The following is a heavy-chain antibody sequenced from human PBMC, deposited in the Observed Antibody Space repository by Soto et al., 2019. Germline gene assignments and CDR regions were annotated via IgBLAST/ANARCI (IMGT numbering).Heavy chain of an antibody. J-gene: IGHJ4*02. CDR3: ARGWFGEVMYYFDY. Sequence: QVQLVQSGAEVKKPGASVKVSCKASGYTFINYAFSWVRQAHGQGLEWMGWISAYNGNTNYAQKLQGRVTMTTDTSTSTAYMELRSLRSYDTAVYYCARGWFGEVMYYFDYWGQGTLVTVSS. CDR1: GYTFINYA. V-gene: IGHV1-18*01. D-gene: IGHD3-10*01. CDR2: ISAYNGNT.